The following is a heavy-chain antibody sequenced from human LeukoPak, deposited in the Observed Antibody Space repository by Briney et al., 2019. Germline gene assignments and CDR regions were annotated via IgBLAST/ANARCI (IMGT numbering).Heavy chain of an antibody. Sequence: GGSLRLSCAVSGFTFSGYWMSWVRQAPGNGLEWVATINEDGSEKYYVDSVKGRFTISRDNAKNSLYLQMNSLRAEDTTLYYCARGFDGRSGFDIWGQGTMVTVSS. D-gene: IGHD3-10*01. J-gene: IGHJ3*02. CDR2: INEDGSEK. CDR1: GFTFSGYW. V-gene: IGHV3-7*01. CDR3: ARGFDGRSGFDI.